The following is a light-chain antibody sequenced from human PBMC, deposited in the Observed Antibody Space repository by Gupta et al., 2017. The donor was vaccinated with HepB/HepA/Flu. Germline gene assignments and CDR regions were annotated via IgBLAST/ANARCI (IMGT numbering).Light chain of an antibody. V-gene: IGKV1-27*01. Sequence: DIQMTQSPSALSASVGDRVTITGRASQGIINYLAWYQQKPGNVPKLLIYAASTLKSGVPSRFSGSGSGTDFTLTISGLQPEDVATYYCQKCNSAPLTFGGGTKVEIK. CDR3: QKCNSAPLT. J-gene: IGKJ4*01. CDR1: QGIINY. CDR2: AAS.